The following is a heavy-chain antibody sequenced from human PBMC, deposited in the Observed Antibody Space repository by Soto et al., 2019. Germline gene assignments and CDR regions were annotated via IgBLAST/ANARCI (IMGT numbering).Heavy chain of an antibody. J-gene: IGHJ4*02. CDR2: IVVGSGNT. CDR1: GFTFTSST. D-gene: IGHD6-6*01. Sequence: SAKVSRKASGFTFTSSTFQWVRKARGQRLEWIGWIVVGSGNTNYEQKFQERVTITRDMSTSTAYMEVSSLRSEDTAVYYCAAITGIAARRSGEFRLIDYWGQ. V-gene: IGHV1-58*01. CDR3: AAITGIAARRSGEFRLIDY.